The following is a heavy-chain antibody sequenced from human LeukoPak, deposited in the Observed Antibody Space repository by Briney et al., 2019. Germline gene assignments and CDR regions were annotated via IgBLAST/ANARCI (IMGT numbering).Heavy chain of an antibody. D-gene: IGHD4-17*01. CDR1: GFTFSSHR. J-gene: IGHJ4*02. V-gene: IGHV3-7*01. CDR3: ARGPTYGDRVDYLEC. CDR2: IKQGGTEK. Sequence: GGSLRLSCAASGFTFSSHRMTWVRQAPGKGLQWVASIKQGGTEKYYAGSVKGRFTVSRDNAKNSLYLQMNSLTAGDTALYYCARGPTYGDRVDYLECWGQGTKVTVSS.